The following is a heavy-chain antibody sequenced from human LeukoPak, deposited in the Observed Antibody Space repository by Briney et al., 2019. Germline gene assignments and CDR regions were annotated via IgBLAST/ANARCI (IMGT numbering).Heavy chain of an antibody. CDR2: INPNSGGT. CDR1: GYTFTGCY. V-gene: IGHV1-2*02. Sequence: ASVKVSCKASGYTFTGCYMHWVRQAPGQGLEWMGWINPNSGGTNYAQKFQGRVTMTRDTSISTAYMELSRLRSDDTAVYYCARIAPMYGGEVDYWGQGTLVTVSS. D-gene: IGHD2-21*01. J-gene: IGHJ4*02. CDR3: ARIAPMYGGEVDY.